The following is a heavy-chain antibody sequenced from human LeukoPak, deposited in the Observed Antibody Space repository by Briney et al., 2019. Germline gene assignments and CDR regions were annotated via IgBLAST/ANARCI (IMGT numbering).Heavy chain of an antibody. Sequence: ASVKVSCKASGYTFTSYGISWVRQAPGQGLEWMGWISAYNGNTNYAQKLQGRVTMTTDTSTSTAYMELRSLRSDDTAVYYRARSVNYDSSGYYYGAFDIWGQGTMVTVSS. CDR2: ISAYNGNT. J-gene: IGHJ3*02. CDR1: GYTFTSYG. CDR3: ARSVNYDSSGYYYGAFDI. D-gene: IGHD3-22*01. V-gene: IGHV1-18*01.